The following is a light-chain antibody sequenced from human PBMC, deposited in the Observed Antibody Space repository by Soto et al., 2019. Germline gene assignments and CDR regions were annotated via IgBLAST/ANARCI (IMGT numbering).Light chain of an antibody. Sequence: QSVLTQPPSESGTPGQRVTISCSGSSSNIGSNYVYWYQQLPGTAPKLLIYRNNQRPSGVPERFSGSKSGTSASLAISGLRSEDEADYYCAAWDDSLSGRVFGGGTKVTVL. CDR1: SSNIGSNY. J-gene: IGLJ2*01. V-gene: IGLV1-47*01. CDR2: RNN. CDR3: AAWDDSLSGRV.